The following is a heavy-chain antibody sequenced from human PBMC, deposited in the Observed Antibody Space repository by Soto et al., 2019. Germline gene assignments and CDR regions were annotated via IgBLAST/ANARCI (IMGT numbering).Heavy chain of an antibody. CDR2: ITSSGGTI. J-gene: IGHJ4*02. D-gene: IGHD3-10*01. CDR3: ARDPLHHGSAFDY. V-gene: IGHV3-11*01. CDR1: GFTFSDHY. Sequence: QVQLVESGGGLVKPGGSLRLSCAASGFTFSDHYMSWIRQPPGKGLEWISYITSSGGTIYYADSVKGRFTISRDNAKNSLYLQMNGLRAEDTAVYYCARDPLHHGSAFDYWGQGTLVTVSS.